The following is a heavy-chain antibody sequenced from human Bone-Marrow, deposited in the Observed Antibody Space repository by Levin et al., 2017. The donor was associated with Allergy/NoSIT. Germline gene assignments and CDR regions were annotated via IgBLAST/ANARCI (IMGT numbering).Heavy chain of an antibody. CDR2: ISSSSSTI. D-gene: IGHD3-16*01. CDR1: GFTFSSYS. CDR3: ARDQSYDYIWGSYDY. J-gene: IGHJ4*02. Sequence: GGSLRLSCAASGFTFSSYSMNWVRQAPGKGLEWVSYISSSSSTIYYADSVKGRFTISRDNAKNSLYLQMNSLRDEDTAVYYCARDQSYDYIWGSYDYWGQGTLVTVSS. V-gene: IGHV3-48*02.